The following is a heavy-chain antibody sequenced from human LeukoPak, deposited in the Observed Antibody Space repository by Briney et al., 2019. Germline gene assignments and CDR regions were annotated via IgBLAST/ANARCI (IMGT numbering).Heavy chain of an antibody. Sequence: ASVKVSCKASGYDFIAFGISWVRQAPGQGLGWMGWISAYNGNTDYAPKFQDRVSMTTDTYTSTAFLEVRSLTSDDTATYYCAEGARSGLLYWGQGSLVTVSS. J-gene: IGHJ4*02. CDR2: ISAYNGNT. V-gene: IGHV1-18*01. CDR1: GYDFIAFG. D-gene: IGHD6-25*01. CDR3: AEGARSGLLY.